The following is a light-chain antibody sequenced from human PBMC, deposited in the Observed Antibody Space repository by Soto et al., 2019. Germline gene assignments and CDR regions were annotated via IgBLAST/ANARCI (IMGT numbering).Light chain of an antibody. CDR2: GAS. V-gene: IGKV3-15*01. CDR3: QQYNHRPQYT. Sequence: EIVMTQSPATLSVSPGERDTLSCRASQSVSSNLAWYQEKPGQAPRLLIYGASPRATGIPTMFSGSGSGTEFTPIISSVQSEDFAVYYCQQYNHRPQYTFGQGTKLEIK. CDR1: QSVSSN. J-gene: IGKJ2*01.